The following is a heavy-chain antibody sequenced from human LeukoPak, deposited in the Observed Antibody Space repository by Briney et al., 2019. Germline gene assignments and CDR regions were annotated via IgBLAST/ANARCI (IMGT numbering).Heavy chain of an antibody. V-gene: IGHV1-2*06. CDR3: ARAFWDFDY. J-gene: IGHJ4*02. Sequence: ASVKVSCKASGYTFTSYYMHWVRQAPGQGLEWMGRINPNSGGTKYAQKFQGRVIMTSDTSISTAYMELSSLRSDDTAVYYCARAFWDFDYWGQGTLVTVSS. CDR2: INPNSGGT. CDR1: GYTFTSYY. D-gene: IGHD1-26*01.